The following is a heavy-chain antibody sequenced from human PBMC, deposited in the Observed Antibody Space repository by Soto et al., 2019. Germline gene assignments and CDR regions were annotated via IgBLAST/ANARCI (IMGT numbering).Heavy chain of an antibody. Sequence: ASVKVSCKASGYTFTSYYMHWVRQAPGQGLEWMGIINPSGGSTSYAQKFQGRVTMTRDTSTSTVYMELSSLRSEDTAVYYCARVITIFGVVILGMDVWGQGTTVTVS. CDR2: INPSGGST. CDR1: GYTFTSYY. V-gene: IGHV1-46*01. D-gene: IGHD3-3*01. J-gene: IGHJ6*02. CDR3: ARVITIFGVVILGMDV.